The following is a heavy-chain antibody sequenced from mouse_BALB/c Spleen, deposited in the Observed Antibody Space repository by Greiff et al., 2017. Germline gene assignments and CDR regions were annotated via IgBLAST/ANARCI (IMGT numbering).Heavy chain of an antibody. CDR3: ARPYYYGSSYNYAMDY. CDR1: GFNIKDTY. D-gene: IGHD1-1*01. Sequence: EVQLQQSGAELVKPGASVKLSCTASGFNIKDTYMHWVKQRPEQGLEWIGRIDPANGNTKYDPKFQGKATITADTSSNTAYLQLSSLTSEDTAVYYCARPYYYGSSYNYAMDYWGQGTSVTVSS. V-gene: IGHV14-3*02. CDR2: IDPANGNT. J-gene: IGHJ4*01.